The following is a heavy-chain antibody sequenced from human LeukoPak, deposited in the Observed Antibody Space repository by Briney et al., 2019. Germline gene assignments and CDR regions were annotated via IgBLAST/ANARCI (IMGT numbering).Heavy chain of an antibody. V-gene: IGHV4-34*01. CDR1: GVSIKDYY. Sequence: SETLSLTCGVFGVSIKDYYWSWIRQSPRKGLEWIGEISHTEGTRYNPSLESRVTMSVGTSENQLSLKLIFVTAADTAVYYCARIRCGHSGSVCSNHWGLGTLVTVSS. CDR2: ISHTEGT. D-gene: IGHD2-21*01. CDR3: ARIRCGHSGSVCSNH. J-gene: IGHJ4*02.